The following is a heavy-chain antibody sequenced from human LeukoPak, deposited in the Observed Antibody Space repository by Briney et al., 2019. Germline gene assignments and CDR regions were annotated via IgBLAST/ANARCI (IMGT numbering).Heavy chain of an antibody. V-gene: IGHV1-46*01. CDR3: ATIEY. Sequence: ASVKVSCKASGYPFTSYYIHWVRQAPGQGLEWMGIINPSGGSTNYAQKFQGRVTMTRDTSTSTLYMELSSLRPEDTALYYCATIEYWGQGTLATVSS. J-gene: IGHJ4*02. CDR1: GYPFTSYY. CDR2: INPSGGST.